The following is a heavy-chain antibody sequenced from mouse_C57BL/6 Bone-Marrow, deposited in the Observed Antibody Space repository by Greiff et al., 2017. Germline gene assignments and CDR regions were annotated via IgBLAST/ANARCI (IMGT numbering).Heavy chain of an antibody. J-gene: IGHJ2*01. CDR1: GYTFTSYW. Sequence: QVQLQQPGAELVKPGASVKLSCKASGYTFTSYWMQWVKQRPGQGLEWTGEIDPSDSYTNYNQKFKGKATLTVDPASSTAYMQLSSLTSEDAAVYYCAREGGLSGDFDYWGQGTTLTVSS. CDR3: AREGGLSGDFDY. D-gene: IGHD3-1*01. V-gene: IGHV1-50*01. CDR2: IDPSDSYT.